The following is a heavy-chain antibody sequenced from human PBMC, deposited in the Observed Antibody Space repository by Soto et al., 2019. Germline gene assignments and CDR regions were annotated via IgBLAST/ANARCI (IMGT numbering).Heavy chain of an antibody. V-gene: IGHV1-69*13. CDR1: GGTFSSYA. CDR3: ARGMYYYDSSGYYLGNFDY. CDR2: IIPIFGTA. J-gene: IGHJ4*02. D-gene: IGHD3-22*01. Sequence: SVKVSCKASGGTFSSYAISWVRQAPGQGLEWMGGIIPIFGTANYAQKFQGRVTITADESTSTAYMELSSLRSEDTAVYYCARGMYYYDSSGYYLGNFDYSGQGTLVTVSS.